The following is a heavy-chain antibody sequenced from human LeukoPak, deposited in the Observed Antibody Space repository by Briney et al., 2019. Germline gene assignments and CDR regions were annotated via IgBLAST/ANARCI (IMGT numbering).Heavy chain of an antibody. D-gene: IGHD3-10*01. CDR3: ARGGGPRPFDC. CDR1: GGSINYYY. J-gene: IGHJ4*02. CDR2: IYYSGGT. V-gene: IGHV4-59*01. Sequence: PSETLSLTCTVSGGSINYYYWMWIRQPPGKGLEWIGYIYYSGGTHYNPSLKSRVTMLVDTSKNQFSLKLTAVTAADTAVYYCARGGGPRPFDCWGQGTLVTVSS.